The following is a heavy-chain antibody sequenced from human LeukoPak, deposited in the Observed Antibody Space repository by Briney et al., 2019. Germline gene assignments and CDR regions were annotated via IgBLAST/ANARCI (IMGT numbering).Heavy chain of an antibody. Sequence: SETLSLTCTVSGGSISSYYWSWIRQPPGKGLEWIGYIYYSGSTYYSPSLKSRVTISVDTSKNQFSLKLSSVTAADTAVYYCARWGEVRGYSYGYYFDYWGQGTLVTVSS. CDR1: GGSISSYY. V-gene: IGHV4-59*01. J-gene: IGHJ4*02. D-gene: IGHD5-18*01. CDR2: IYYSGST. CDR3: ARWGEVRGYSYGYYFDY.